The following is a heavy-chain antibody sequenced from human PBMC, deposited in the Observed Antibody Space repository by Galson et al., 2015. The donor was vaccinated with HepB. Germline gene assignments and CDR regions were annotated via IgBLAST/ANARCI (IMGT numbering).Heavy chain of an antibody. CDR2: IRGKGNNYAT. D-gene: IGHD6-19*01. J-gene: IGHJ4*02. V-gene: IGHV3-73*01. Sequence: SLRLSCAASGFTFSGSAIHWVRQAPGKGLEWVGRIRGKGNNYATAYAASVKGRFTISRDDPKNTAYLQMNSLKTEDTAVYYCTTSRHSSGWYGFGWGQGTLVTVSS. CDR3: TTSRHSSGWYGFG. CDR1: GFTFSGSA.